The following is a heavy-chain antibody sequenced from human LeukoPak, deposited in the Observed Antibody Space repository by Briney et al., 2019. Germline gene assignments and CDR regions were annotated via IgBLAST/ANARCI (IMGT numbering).Heavy chain of an antibody. V-gene: IGHV3-30*14. D-gene: IGHD2-2*01. CDR1: GFTFSTYT. Sequence: GGSLRLSCIASGFTFSTYTMHWIRQAPGKGLEWVTVISHDGNTKHYADSVKGRFTISRDNSKNSLYLQMNSLRAEDTAFYSCARSLPATREPQAIDYWGQGTLVTVSS. J-gene: IGHJ4*02. CDR3: ARSLPATREPQAIDY. CDR2: ISHDGNTK.